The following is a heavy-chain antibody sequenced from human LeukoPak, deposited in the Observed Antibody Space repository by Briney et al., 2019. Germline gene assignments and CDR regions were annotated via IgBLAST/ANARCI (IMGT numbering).Heavy chain of an antibody. CDR1: GGSISSSY. Sequence: SETLSLTCTAPGGSISSSYWSWIRQPPGKGLEWIGYIYYSGSTNYNPSLKSRVTISVDTSKNQFSLKLSSVTAADTAVFYCARLLTGSTSWHIDYWGQGTLVTVSS. V-gene: IGHV4-59*08. D-gene: IGHD2-2*01. CDR2: IYYSGST. J-gene: IGHJ4*02. CDR3: ARLLTGSTSWHIDY.